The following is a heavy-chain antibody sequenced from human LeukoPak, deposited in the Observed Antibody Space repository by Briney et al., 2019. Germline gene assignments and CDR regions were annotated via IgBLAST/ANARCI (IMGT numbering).Heavy chain of an antibody. D-gene: IGHD2-15*01. Sequence: PGGSLRLSCAASGFTFSSYSMNWVRQAPGKGLEWVSSISSSGTSIHYTDSVKGRFTISRDNAKNSLYLQMNSLRAEDTAVYYCARTCSGGSCYPATFDHWGQGNPVTVSS. CDR3: ARTCSGGSCYPATFDH. CDR2: ISSSGTSI. J-gene: IGHJ4*02. V-gene: IGHV3-21*01. CDR1: GFTFSSYS.